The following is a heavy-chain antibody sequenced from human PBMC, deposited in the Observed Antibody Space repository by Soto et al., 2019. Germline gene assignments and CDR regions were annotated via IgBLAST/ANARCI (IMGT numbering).Heavy chain of an antibody. CDR3: ARGQRFSDWFDP. CDR1: GDSMSSYY. Sequence: SETLSLTCTVSGDSMSSYYWTWIRQPAGKGLEWIGRVYSSGGTHYNPSLKSRVTISLDTSKNQFSLRLLSVTDADTAVYYCARGQRFSDWFDPWGQGTLVT. J-gene: IGHJ5*02. CDR2: VYSSGGT. D-gene: IGHD3-3*01. V-gene: IGHV4-4*07.